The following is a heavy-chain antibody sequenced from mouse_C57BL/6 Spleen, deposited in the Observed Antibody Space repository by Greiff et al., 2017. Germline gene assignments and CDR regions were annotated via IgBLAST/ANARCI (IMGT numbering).Heavy chain of an antibody. D-gene: IGHD1-1*01. CDR1: GYTFTEYT. J-gene: IGHJ3*01. Sequence: QVQLQQSGAELVKPGASVKLSCKASGYTFTEYTIHWVKQRSGQGLEWIGWFYPGSGSIKYNEKFKDKATLTADKSSSTVYMELSRLTSEDSAVYFCARHEAKGYYDGSSYGFAYWGQGTLVTVSA. CDR2: FYPGSGSI. V-gene: IGHV1-62-2*01. CDR3: ARHEAKGYYDGSSYGFAY.